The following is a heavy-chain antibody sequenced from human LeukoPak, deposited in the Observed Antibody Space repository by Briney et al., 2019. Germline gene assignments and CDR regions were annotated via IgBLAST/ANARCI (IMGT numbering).Heavy chain of an antibody. CDR1: GFTFSSYG. Sequence: GGSLRLSCAASGFTFSSYGMHWVRQAPGKGLEWVAFIRYDGSNKYYADSVKSRFTISRDNSKNTLYLQMNSLTAEDTAVYYCARAPVRGQWLVAFDYWGQGTLVTVSS. J-gene: IGHJ4*02. CDR2: IRYDGSNK. CDR3: ARAPVRGQWLVAFDY. V-gene: IGHV3-30*02. D-gene: IGHD6-19*01.